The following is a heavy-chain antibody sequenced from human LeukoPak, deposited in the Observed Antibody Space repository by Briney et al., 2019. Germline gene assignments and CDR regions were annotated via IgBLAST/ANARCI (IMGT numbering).Heavy chain of an antibody. CDR1: GGSISSSSYY. CDR3: ARYKQQLGRDAFDI. D-gene: IGHD6-13*01. CDR2: ISSSGSNK. V-gene: IGHV3-11*04. J-gene: IGHJ3*02. Sequence: LSLTCTVSGGSISSSSYYWGWLRQPPGKGLEWVSYISSSGSNKDYADSVKGRFTISRDNAKNSLYLQMNSLRAEDTAVYYCARYKQQLGRDAFDIWGQGTMVTVSS.